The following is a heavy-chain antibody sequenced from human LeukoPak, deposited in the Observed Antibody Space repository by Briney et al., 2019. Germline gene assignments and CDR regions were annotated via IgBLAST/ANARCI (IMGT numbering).Heavy chain of an antibody. Sequence: SETLSLTCAVYGGSFSGYYWSWIRQPPGKGLEWTGEINHSGSTNYNPSLKSRVTISVDTSKNQFSLKLSSVTAADTAVYYCARSIKGATGSWGQGTLVTVSS. J-gene: IGHJ5*02. CDR1: GGSFSGYY. CDR3: ARSIKGATGS. D-gene: IGHD1-26*01. CDR2: INHSGST. V-gene: IGHV4-34*01.